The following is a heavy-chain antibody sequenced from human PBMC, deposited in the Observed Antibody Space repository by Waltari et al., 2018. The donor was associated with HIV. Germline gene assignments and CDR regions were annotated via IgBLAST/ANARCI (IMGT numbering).Heavy chain of an antibody. V-gene: IGHV3-30*18. D-gene: IGHD3-3*01. Sequence: QVQLVESGGGVVHPGGSLSLYCAASGFSFSTYGMHWVRQALGKGLEWMELIASDGKNEYYSDAVKGRCTVSSDNSRNTLHLLMDSLRVEDTAIYYCAKSLFGVVKYQNLFDYWAQGTLVTVSS. CDR3: AKSLFGVVKYQNLFDY. CDR2: IASDGKNE. CDR1: GFSFSTYG. J-gene: IGHJ4*02.